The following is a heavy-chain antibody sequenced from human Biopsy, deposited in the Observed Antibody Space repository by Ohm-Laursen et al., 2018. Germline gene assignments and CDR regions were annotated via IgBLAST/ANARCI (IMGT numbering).Heavy chain of an antibody. CDR1: GYTFTSYY. CDR2: INPNNDNT. CDR3: ARGPRGLVVITTTALYFDY. J-gene: IGHJ4*02. D-gene: IGHD3-22*01. V-gene: IGHV1-46*01. Sequence: ASVKVSCKASGYTFTSYYLHWVRQAPGQGLEWMGRINPNNDNTAYAQKFQGRITMTKDTSTSTVYMDLSSLTFDDSAVYYCARGPRGLVVITTTALYFDYWGQGNLVTVSS.